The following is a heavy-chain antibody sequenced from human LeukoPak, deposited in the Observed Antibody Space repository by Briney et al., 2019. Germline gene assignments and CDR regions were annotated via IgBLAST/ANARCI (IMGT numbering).Heavy chain of an antibody. CDR3: ARGGDDFWSGYFPFSYYYYMDV. Sequence: GASVKVSCKASGYTFTSYDINWVRQATGQGLEWMGWMNPNSGNTGYAQKFQGRVTMTRNTSISTAYMELSSLRSEDTAVYYCARGGDDFWSGYFPFSYYYYMDVWAKGPRSPST. CDR2: MNPNSGNT. J-gene: IGHJ6*03. CDR1: GYTFTSYD. V-gene: IGHV1-8*01. D-gene: IGHD3-3*01.